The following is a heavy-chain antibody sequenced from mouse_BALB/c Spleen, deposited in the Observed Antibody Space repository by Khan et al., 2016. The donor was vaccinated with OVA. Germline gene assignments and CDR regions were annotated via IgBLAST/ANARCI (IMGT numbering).Heavy chain of an antibody. CDR2: MWSDGSA. J-gene: IGHJ4*01. D-gene: IGHD2-10*01. CDR3: ARQPYYHYNVMDY. Sequence: QVRLQQSGPGLVAPSQSLSITCTISGFSLTNYGVHWVRQPPGKGLEWLVLMWSDGSATYNSALKSRLTISMDNSKSQVFLKMHSLQTDDTAMYFCARQPYYHYNVMDYWGQGNTVTVSA. V-gene: IGHV2-6-1*01. CDR1: GFSLTNYG.